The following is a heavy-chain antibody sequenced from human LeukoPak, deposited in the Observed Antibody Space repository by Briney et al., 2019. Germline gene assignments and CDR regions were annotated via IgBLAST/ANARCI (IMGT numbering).Heavy chain of an antibody. D-gene: IGHD2-15*01. CDR3: ATSNIVVVVAPPDY. Sequence: ASVKVSCKASGYTFTSYGISWVRQAPGQGLDWMGRINPDSGGTNYAQKFQGRVTMTRDTSISTAYMELSRLRSDDTAVYYCATSNIVVVVAPPDYWGQGTLVTVSS. J-gene: IGHJ4*02. CDR2: INPDSGGT. V-gene: IGHV1-2*06. CDR1: GYTFTSYG.